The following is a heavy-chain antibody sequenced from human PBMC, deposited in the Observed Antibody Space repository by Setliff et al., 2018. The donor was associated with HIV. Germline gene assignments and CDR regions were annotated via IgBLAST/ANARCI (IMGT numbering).Heavy chain of an antibody. J-gene: IGHJ6*03. Sequence: ASVKVSCKASGYLFTGYYMHWVRQAPGQGLEWMGWINVNSGGTKYAQKFRGRVTMTTTASIRTAYMEMTSLRSDDTAVYYCARDPSGTAFSLSSYYMDVWGKGTTVTVSS. CDR2: INVNSGGT. CDR3: ARDPSGTAFSLSSYYMDV. D-gene: IGHD2-21*02. V-gene: IGHV1-2*02. CDR1: GYLFTGYY.